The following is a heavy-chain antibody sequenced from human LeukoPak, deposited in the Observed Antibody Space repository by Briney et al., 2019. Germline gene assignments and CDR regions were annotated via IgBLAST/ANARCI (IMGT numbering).Heavy chain of an antibody. CDR2: ISYDGSNK. CDR1: GFTLSSYG. V-gene: IGHV3-30*03. CDR3: ARDLAVAGTMVEFDY. D-gene: IGHD6-19*01. J-gene: IGHJ4*02. Sequence: GGSLRLSCAASGFTLSSYGMHWVRQAPGKGLEWVAVISYDGSNKYYADSVKGRFTISRDNSKNTLYLQMNSLRAEDTAVYYCARDLAVAGTMVEFDYWGQGTLVTVSS.